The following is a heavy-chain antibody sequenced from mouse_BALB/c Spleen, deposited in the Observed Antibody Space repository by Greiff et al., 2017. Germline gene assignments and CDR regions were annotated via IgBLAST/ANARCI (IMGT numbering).Heavy chain of an antibody. CDR2: ISDGGSYT. J-gene: IGHJ3*01. Sequence: EVKLVESGGGLVKPGGSLKLSCAASGFTFSDYYMYWVRQTPEKRLEWVATISDGGSYTYYPDSVKGRFTISRDNAKNNLYLQMSSLKSEDTAMYYCARDGYDVRFAYWGQGTLVTVSA. D-gene: IGHD2-2*01. V-gene: IGHV5-4*02. CDR1: GFTFSDYY. CDR3: ARDGYDVRFAY.